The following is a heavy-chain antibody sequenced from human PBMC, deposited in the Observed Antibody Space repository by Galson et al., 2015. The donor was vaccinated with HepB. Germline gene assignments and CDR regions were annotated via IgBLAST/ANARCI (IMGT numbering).Heavy chain of an antibody. CDR3: ATDSSGYYPYRFDI. Sequence: SVKVSCKVSGNTLTELSIHWVRQAPGRGLGWMGGFHPEDGETVYAENFQGGVTMTEDTSTDTAYLELSGLRSEDTAVYYCATDSSGYYPYRFDIWGQGTMVTVSS. CDR1: GNTLTELS. D-gene: IGHD3-22*01. CDR2: FHPEDGET. V-gene: IGHV1-24*01. J-gene: IGHJ3*02.